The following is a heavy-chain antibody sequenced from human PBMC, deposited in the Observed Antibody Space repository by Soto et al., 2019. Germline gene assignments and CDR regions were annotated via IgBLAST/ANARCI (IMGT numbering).Heavy chain of an antibody. CDR2: INPITGGT. J-gene: IGHJ5*02. Sequence: ASVKVSCKASGDTLTDYYLHWVRRAPGEGLEWMGWINPITGGTNFAQKFQGRVTMTRDTAIRTAYMELSTLRSDDTALYFCARDKRGGIVAVLGAKPNNWFDPWGPGTLLTVS. CDR3: ARDKRGGIVAVLGAKPNNWFDP. CDR1: GDTLTDYY. D-gene: IGHD2-2*01. V-gene: IGHV1-2*02.